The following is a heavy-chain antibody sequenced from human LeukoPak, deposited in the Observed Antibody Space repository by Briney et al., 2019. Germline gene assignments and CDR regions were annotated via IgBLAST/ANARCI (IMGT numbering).Heavy chain of an antibody. J-gene: IGHJ4*02. V-gene: IGHV4-59*01. Sequence: SETLSLTCTVTGGSISSYYWNWIRHPPGEGLEWIGYIYYSGTTNYNPSLKSRVTLSVDTTKNQFSLKLSSVTAADTAVYYCASMRPDGARPFDYWGQGTPVAVSS. CDR3: ASMRPDGARPFDY. CDR2: IYYSGTT. CDR1: GGSISSYY. D-gene: IGHD2/OR15-2a*01.